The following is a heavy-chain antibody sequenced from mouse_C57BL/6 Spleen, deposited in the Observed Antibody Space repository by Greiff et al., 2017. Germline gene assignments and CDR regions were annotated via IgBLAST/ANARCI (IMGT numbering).Heavy chain of an antibody. V-gene: IGHV10-1*01. J-gene: IGHJ1*03. CDR2: IRSKSNNYAT. CDR3: VRLRDYGYFDV. CDR1: GFSFNTYA. Sequence: EVKLMESGGGLVQPKGSLKLSCAASGFSFNTYAMNWVRQAPGKGLEWVARIRSKSNNYATYYADSVKDRFTISRDDSESMLYLQMNNLKTEDTAMYYCVRLRDYGYFDVWGTGTTVTVSS. D-gene: IGHD2-4*01.